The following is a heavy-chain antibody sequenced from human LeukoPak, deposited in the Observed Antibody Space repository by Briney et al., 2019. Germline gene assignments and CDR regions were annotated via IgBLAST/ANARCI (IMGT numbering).Heavy chain of an antibody. J-gene: IGHJ4*02. Sequence: QPGGSLRLSCAASGFTFSSYAMHWVRQAPGKALEYVSAISSNGGSTYYANSVKGRFTISRDNSKNTLYLQMGSLRAEDMAVYYCARDGHDYVDYFFDYWGQGTLVTVSS. V-gene: IGHV3-64*01. D-gene: IGHD4-17*01. CDR2: ISSNGGST. CDR3: ARDGHDYVDYFFDY. CDR1: GFTFSSYA.